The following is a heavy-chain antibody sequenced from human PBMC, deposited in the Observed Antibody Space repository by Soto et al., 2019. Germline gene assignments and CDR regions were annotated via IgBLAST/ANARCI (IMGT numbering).Heavy chain of an antibody. Sequence: EVQLLESGGGLVQPGGSLRLSCAASGFTFSGYAMSWVRQAPGKGLEWVSSISNSGASTYYADSVKGRFTISRDNSKTTLYLQMNLLRAEDTAVYYCASPSYCGGDCYSGGRPHVFDYWGQGTLVTVSS. CDR3: ASPSYCGGDCYSGGRPHVFDY. V-gene: IGHV3-23*01. D-gene: IGHD2-21*02. CDR2: ISNSGAST. J-gene: IGHJ4*02. CDR1: GFTFSGYA.